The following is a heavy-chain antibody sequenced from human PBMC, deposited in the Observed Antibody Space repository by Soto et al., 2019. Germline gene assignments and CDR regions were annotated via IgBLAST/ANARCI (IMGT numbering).Heavy chain of an antibody. CDR1: GFTFSSYI. Sequence: QVQLVESGGGVVQPGRSLRLSCAASGFTFSSYIIHWVRQAPGKGLEWVAVISSDGSNVYYADSVKGRFTISRDNSKNTLYLQMNSLRPEDTAVYYCAREPSVTTSPPSTWGQGTLVTVSS. CDR2: ISSDGSNV. J-gene: IGHJ5*02. D-gene: IGHD4-17*01. CDR3: AREPSVTTSPPST. V-gene: IGHV3-30-3*01.